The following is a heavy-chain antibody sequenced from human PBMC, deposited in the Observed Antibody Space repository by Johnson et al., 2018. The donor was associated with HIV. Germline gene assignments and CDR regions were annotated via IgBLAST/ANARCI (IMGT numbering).Heavy chain of an antibody. D-gene: IGHD2-15*01. V-gene: IGHV3-33*05. CDR3: ATDIVVVLAVTGTGAAFDI. CDR2: ISYDGSNK. J-gene: IGHJ3*02. Sequence: QVQLVESGGRVVQPGRSLRLSCAASGFTLSKHAMHWVRQAPGKGLEWVTVISYDGSNKYYVDSVKGRFTISRDNAKNSLYLQMNSLRAEDTAVYYCATDIVVVLAVTGTGAAFDIWGQGTMVTDSS. CDR1: GFTLSKHA.